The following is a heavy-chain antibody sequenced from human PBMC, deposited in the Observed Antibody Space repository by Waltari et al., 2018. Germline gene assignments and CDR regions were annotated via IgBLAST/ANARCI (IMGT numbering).Heavy chain of an antibody. V-gene: IGHV5-10-1*03. Sequence: EVQLVQSGAEVKQPGESLLLSCKGSGYPFSDSSITWVRQMPGGGLEWMGSVDPSDSSVKYSPSFQGHVTIAADKSINSAYLQWTALKASDTAMYYCARVRGPGAFDVWGRGTMVIASS. D-gene: IGHD7-27*01. CDR2: VDPSDSSV. CDR3: ARVRGPGAFDV. CDR1: GYPFSDSS. J-gene: IGHJ3*01.